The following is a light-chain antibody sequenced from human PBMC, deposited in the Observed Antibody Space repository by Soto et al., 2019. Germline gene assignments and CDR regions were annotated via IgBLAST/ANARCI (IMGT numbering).Light chain of an antibody. CDR2: DAS. V-gene: IGKV1-5*01. CDR3: QQYYSYPIT. Sequence: DLQMTQSPSTLSASVGDRVTLTCRASQSINAWLAWYQQKPGKAPKLLIYDASSVQSGVPSRFSGSGSGTEFTLTISCLQSEDFATYYCQQYYSYPITFGQGTRLEIK. CDR1: QSINAW. J-gene: IGKJ5*01.